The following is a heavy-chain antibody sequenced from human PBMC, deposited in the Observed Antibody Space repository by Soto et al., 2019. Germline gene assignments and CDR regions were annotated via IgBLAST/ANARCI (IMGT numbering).Heavy chain of an antibody. CDR3: AREGSSSANDAFDI. CDR2: IYYSGST. V-gene: IGHV4-59*01. J-gene: IGHJ3*02. D-gene: IGHD6-6*01. CDR1: GGSISSYY. Sequence: SETLSLTCTVSGGSISSYYWSWIRQPPGKGLEWIGYIYYSGSTNYNPSLKSRVTISVGTSKNQFSLKLSSVTAADTAVYYCAREGSSSANDAFDIWDQGTMVTVSS.